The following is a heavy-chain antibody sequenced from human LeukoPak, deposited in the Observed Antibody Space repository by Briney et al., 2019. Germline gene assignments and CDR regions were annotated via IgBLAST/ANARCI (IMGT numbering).Heavy chain of an antibody. CDR2: IYYSGIT. Sequence: PSETLSLTCTVSGGSISSSSYYWGWIRQPPGKGLEWIGSIYYSGITYYNPSLKSRVTIPVDTSKNQFSLKLSSVTAADTAVYYCARDGDTAMVQYFDYWGQGTLVTVSS. CDR1: GGSISSSSYY. J-gene: IGHJ4*02. V-gene: IGHV4-39*07. D-gene: IGHD5-18*01. CDR3: ARDGDTAMVQYFDY.